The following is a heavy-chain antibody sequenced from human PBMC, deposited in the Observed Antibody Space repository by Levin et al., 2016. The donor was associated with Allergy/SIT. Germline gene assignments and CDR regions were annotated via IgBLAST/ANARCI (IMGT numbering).Heavy chain of an antibody. Sequence: WVRQAPGQGLEWMGGIIPIFGTANYAQKFQGRVTITADESTSTAYMELSSLRSEDTAVYYCAREPLDASGYYYYGMDVWGQGTTVTVSS. J-gene: IGHJ6*02. D-gene: IGHD6-19*01. CDR3: AREPLDASGYYYYGMDV. V-gene: IGHV1-69*01. CDR2: IIPIFGTA.